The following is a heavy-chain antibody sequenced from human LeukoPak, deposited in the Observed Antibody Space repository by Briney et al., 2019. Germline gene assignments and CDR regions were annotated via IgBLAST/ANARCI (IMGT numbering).Heavy chain of an antibody. J-gene: IGHJ4*02. CDR3: ARLRGIGNFDY. Sequence: AQTLSLTCAVSGGSISSGDDYWSWIRQPPGKGLEWIGYIYYSGSTNHKPSLKSRVTISVDTSKNQFSLKLTSVTAADTAVYYCARLRGIGNFDYWGQGTLVTVSS. V-gene: IGHV4-30-4*01. CDR2: IYYSGST. CDR1: GGSISSGDDY. D-gene: IGHD3-16*01.